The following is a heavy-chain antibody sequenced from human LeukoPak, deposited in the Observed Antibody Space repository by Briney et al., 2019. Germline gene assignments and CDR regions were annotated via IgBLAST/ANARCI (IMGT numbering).Heavy chain of an antibody. V-gene: IGHV3-30*04. CDR2: ISYDGSNK. J-gene: IGHJ4*02. CDR1: GFTFSSYA. Sequence: PGRSLRLSCAASGFTFSSYAMHWVRQAPGKGLEWVAVISYDGSNKYYADSVKGRFTISRDNSKNVLYLQMNSLRGEDTAVYYCARERVYGSGGKDYWGRGTLVTVSS. CDR3: ARERVYGSGGKDY. D-gene: IGHD3-10*01.